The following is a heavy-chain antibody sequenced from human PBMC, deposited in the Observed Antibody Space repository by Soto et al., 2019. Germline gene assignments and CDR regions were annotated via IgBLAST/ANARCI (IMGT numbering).Heavy chain of an antibody. V-gene: IGHV4-34*01. CDR3: ARGPSVLWGSGTRGWFDP. J-gene: IGHJ5*02. Sequence: PSETLSLTCAVYGGSFSGYYWSWIRQPPGKGLEWIGEINHSGSTNYNPSLKSRVTISVDTSKNQFSLKLSSVTAADTAVYYCARGPSVLWGSGTRGWFDPWGQGTLVTVSS. CDR2: INHSGST. D-gene: IGHD3-10*01. CDR1: GGSFSGYY.